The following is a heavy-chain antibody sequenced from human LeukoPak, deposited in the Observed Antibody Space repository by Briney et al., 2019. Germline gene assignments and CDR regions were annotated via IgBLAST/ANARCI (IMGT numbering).Heavy chain of an antibody. V-gene: IGHV3-15*01. CDR3: ATGSNSYDRSDFDH. D-gene: IGHD3-22*01. CDR2: IRSRSDGGTP. CDR1: GFTFTNAW. Sequence: PGGSLRLSCAASGFTFTNAWMNWVRQAPGKGLEWVGRIRSRSDGGTPEYAAPVEGRFTISRDDSRNTLYLQMSSLKTEDTAVYYCATGSNSYDRSDFDHWGQGALVTVSS. J-gene: IGHJ4*02.